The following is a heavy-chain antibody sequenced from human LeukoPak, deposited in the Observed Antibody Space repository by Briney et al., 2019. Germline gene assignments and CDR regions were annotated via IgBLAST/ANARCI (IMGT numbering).Heavy chain of an antibody. CDR1: GFTFGDYA. V-gene: IGHV3-49*03. J-gene: IGHJ4*02. Sequence: PGRSLRLSXTVSGFTFGDYAMSWFRQAPGKGLGWVGFIRSKAYGGTTEYAASVKGRFTISRNDSKSIAYLQMNSLKTEDTAVYYCTRDSRDGYTDFDYWGQGTLVTVSS. CDR3: TRDSRDGYTDFDY. D-gene: IGHD5-24*01. CDR2: IRSKAYGGTT.